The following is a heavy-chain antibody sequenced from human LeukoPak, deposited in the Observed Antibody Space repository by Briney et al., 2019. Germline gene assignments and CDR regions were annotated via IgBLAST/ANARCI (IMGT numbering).Heavy chain of an antibody. CDR1: GFTVSSNY. CDR3: AGELRPMITLVPVDY. Sequence: GGSLRLSCAASGFTVSSNYMSWVRQAPGKGLEWVSVIYSGGSTYYADCVKGRFTISKDNSKNTLYLQMNSLRAEDTAVYYCAGELRPMITLVPVDYWGQGTLVTVSS. CDR2: IYSGGST. J-gene: IGHJ4*02. D-gene: IGHD3-16*01. V-gene: IGHV3-66*01.